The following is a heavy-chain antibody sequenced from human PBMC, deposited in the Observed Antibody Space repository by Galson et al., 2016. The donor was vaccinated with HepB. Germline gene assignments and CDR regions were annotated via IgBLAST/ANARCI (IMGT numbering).Heavy chain of an antibody. V-gene: IGHV1-58*01. J-gene: IGHJ6*02. Sequence: SVKVSCKASGFTFTRSAVQWVRQARGQRLEWIGWIVVGSGNTDYAQKFQERVTLTRDMSTGTAYMELSSLRSEDATVYYCAAGPFVTTVINGAHYDYYGMDVWGQGTTVTVSS. D-gene: IGHD4-11*01. CDR2: IVVGSGNT. CDR3: AAGPFVTTVINGAHYDYYGMDV. CDR1: GFTFTRSA.